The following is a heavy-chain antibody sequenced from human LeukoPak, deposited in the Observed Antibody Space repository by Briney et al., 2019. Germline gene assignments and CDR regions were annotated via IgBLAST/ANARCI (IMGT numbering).Heavy chain of an antibody. CDR3: AKRHCSSTLCYAFDY. CDR1: GFTYSSCV. V-gene: IGHV3-23*01. CDR2: ISGSGGST. Sequence: GGSLRLSCATSGFTYSSCVMAWVRQAPGKGLEWVSSISGSGGSTYYADSVKGRFTISRDNSMNTLYLQMNSLTAEDTAVYYCAKRHCSSTLCYAFDYWGQGTLVTVSS. J-gene: IGHJ4*02. D-gene: IGHD2-2*01.